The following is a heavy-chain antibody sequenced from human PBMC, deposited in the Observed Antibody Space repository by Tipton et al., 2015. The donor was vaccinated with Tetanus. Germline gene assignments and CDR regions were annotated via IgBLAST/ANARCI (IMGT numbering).Heavy chain of an antibody. V-gene: IGHV3-48*02. D-gene: IGHD4-17*01. CDR3: ARDRGAFTVTKSHDY. J-gene: IGHJ4*02. CDR1: GFTFSGHS. CDR2: ISSTSNAI. Sequence: AASGFTFSGHSMNWVRQAPGQGLEWISYISSTSNAIYYADSVKGRFTISRGNAKNSLYLQLSSLRDEDTAVYYCARDRGAFTVTKSHDYWGRGTLVTVSS.